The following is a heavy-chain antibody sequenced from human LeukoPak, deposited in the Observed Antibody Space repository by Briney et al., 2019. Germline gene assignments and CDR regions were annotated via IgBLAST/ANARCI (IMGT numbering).Heavy chain of an antibody. Sequence: GGSLRLSCAASGFTFSTYGMHWVRQAPGKGLEWVAGIKPDGSEKYYVDSVKGRFTISRDNAKNSLYLQMNSLRAEDTAVYYCSRGEAGSFDYWGQGTLVTVSS. D-gene: IGHD3-10*01. J-gene: IGHJ4*02. CDR1: GFTFSTYG. CDR2: IKPDGSEK. V-gene: IGHV3-7*05. CDR3: SRGEAGSFDY.